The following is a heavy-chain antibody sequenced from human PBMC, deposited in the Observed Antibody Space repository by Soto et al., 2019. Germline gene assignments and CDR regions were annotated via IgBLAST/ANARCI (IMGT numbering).Heavy chain of an antibody. D-gene: IGHD2-15*01. CDR2: ISTYNGDT. J-gene: IGHJ6*02. Sequence: ASVKVSFKASGYTFSTSGMSWLRQAPGQGLEWMGWISTYNGDTNDAPKFQDRVTMTPDTSTSTVYMELRSLRSDDTAVYYCAXAGAATYYYYGMDVWG. CDR1: GYTFSTSG. CDR3: AXAGAATYYYYGMDV. V-gene: IGHV1-18*01.